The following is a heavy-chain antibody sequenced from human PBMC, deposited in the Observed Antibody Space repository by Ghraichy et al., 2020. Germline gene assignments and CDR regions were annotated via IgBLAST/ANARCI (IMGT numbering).Heavy chain of an antibody. Sequence: SETPSLTCTVSGDSIGHYYWNWIRQPPGKGLEWIGYVFYSGSTSYNPSLKSRVSISVDPSKSQFSLRLSSVTAADTAVYYCARQAYYYYNLDVWGQGTTVTVSS. V-gene: IGHV4-59*08. J-gene: IGHJ6*02. CDR1: GDSIGHYY. CDR2: VFYSGST. CDR3: ARQAYYYYNLDV.